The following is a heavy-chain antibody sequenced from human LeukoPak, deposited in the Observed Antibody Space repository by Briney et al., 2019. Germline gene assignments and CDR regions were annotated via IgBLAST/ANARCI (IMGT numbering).Heavy chain of an antibody. V-gene: IGHV3-23*01. Sequence: GGSLRLSCAASGFTFSSYAMSWVRQAPGKGLEWVSAISGSGGSTYYADSVKGWFTISRDNSKNTLYLQMNSLRAEDTAVYYCAKDSSSWYPTPYDYWGQGTLVTVSS. D-gene: IGHD6-13*01. CDR1: GFTFSSYA. J-gene: IGHJ4*02. CDR2: ISGSGGST. CDR3: AKDSSSWYPTPYDY.